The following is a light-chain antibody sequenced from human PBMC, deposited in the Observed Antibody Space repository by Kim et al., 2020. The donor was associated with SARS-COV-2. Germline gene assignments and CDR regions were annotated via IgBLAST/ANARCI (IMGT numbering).Light chain of an antibody. Sequence: PGERAPLSCRASQTISSTYLAWYQQKPGQAPRLLIYGASNRATGIPDRFSGSGSGTDFTLTISRLEPEDFAMYYCQQYGNSPKFSFGPGTKVDIK. J-gene: IGKJ3*01. CDR1: QTISSTY. CDR3: QQYGNSPKFS. V-gene: IGKV3-20*01. CDR2: GAS.